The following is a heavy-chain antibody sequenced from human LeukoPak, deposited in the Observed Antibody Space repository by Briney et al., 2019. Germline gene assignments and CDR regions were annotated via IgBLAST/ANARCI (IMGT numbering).Heavy chain of an antibody. D-gene: IGHD3-22*01. CDR2: ISSSSSYI. Sequence: NPGGSLRLSCAASGFTFSSYSMNWVRQAPGKGLEWVSSISSSSSYIFYADSVKGRFTISRDNSKNILYLQINSLRAEDTAVYFCAKVGGRDYYDSRGLDFWGQGTLVTVSS. J-gene: IGHJ4*02. CDR3: AKVGGRDYYDSRGLDF. CDR1: GFTFSSYS. V-gene: IGHV3-21*04.